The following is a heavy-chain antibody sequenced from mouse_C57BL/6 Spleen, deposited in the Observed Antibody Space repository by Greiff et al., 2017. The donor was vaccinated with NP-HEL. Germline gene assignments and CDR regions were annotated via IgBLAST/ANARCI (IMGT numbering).Heavy chain of an antibody. D-gene: IGHD4-1*01. J-gene: IGHJ2*01. V-gene: IGHV14-4*01. CDR2: IDPENGDT. CDR3: TARHWDPLDY. Sequence: EVQLQQSGAELVRPGASVKLSCTASGFNIKDDYMHWVKQRPEQGLEWIGWIDPENGDTEYASKFQGKATITADTSSNTAYLQLSSLTSEDTAVYYCTARHWDPLDYWGQGTTLTVSS. CDR1: GFNIKDDY.